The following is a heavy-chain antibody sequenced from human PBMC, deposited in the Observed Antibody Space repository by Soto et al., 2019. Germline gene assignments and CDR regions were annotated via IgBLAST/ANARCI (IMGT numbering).Heavy chain of an antibody. J-gene: IGHJ6*02. V-gene: IGHV3-7*01. CDR3: ARSLDGQYDFWSGYYYYYYYGMDV. CDR2: IKQDGSEK. CDR1: GFTFSSYG. D-gene: IGHD3-3*01. Sequence: GGSLRLSCAASGFTFSSYGMSWVRQAPGKGLEWVANIKQDGSEKYYVDSVKGRFTISRDNAKNLLYLQMNSLRAEDTAVYYCARSLDGQYDFWSGYYYYYYYGMDVWGQGTTVTVSS.